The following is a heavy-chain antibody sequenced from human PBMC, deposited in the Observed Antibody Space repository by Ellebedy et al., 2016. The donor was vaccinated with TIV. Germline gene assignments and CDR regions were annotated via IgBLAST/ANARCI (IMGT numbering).Heavy chain of an antibody. Sequence: GESLKISCAASGFTFSSYDMHWVRQATGKGLEWVSAIGTAGDTYYPGSVKGRFTISRENAKNSLYLQMNSLRAGDTAVYYCARGGNTVAGYYYYGMDVWGQGTTVTVSS. CDR3: ARGGNTVAGYYYYGMDV. D-gene: IGHD4-17*01. J-gene: IGHJ6*02. V-gene: IGHV3-13*01. CDR2: IGTAGDT. CDR1: GFTFSSYD.